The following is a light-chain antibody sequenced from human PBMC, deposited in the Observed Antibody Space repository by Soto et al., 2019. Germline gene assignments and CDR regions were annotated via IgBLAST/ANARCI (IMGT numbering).Light chain of an antibody. CDR1: PSIGDT. V-gene: IGKV3-15*01. CDR2: GAY. Sequence: EIVRTQSPATLSVSPGGRATLSCRASPSIGDTLAWYQQKPGQAPRLLIYGAYTRATGIPARFSGSGSGTEFTLTISSLQSEDFAVYYCKQYNNWPVWTFGQGTKVDIK. CDR3: KQYNNWPVWT. J-gene: IGKJ1*01.